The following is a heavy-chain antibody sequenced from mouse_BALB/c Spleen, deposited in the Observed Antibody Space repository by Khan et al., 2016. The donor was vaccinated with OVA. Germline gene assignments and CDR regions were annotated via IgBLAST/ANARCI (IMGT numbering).Heavy chain of an antibody. J-gene: IGHJ4*01. CDR3: ARQPDYHYNIRDC. CDR2: IWSDGST. V-gene: IGHV2-6-1*01. CDR1: GFSLTNYG. Sequence: QVQLKESGPGLVAPSQSLSITCTISGFSLTNYGVHWVRQPPGKGLEWLVVIWSDGSTTYNSALKSRLTISKDNSKSQVFLKMNSLQTDDPAMYFCARQPDYHYNIRDCWGQGTSVTVSS. D-gene: IGHD1-1*02.